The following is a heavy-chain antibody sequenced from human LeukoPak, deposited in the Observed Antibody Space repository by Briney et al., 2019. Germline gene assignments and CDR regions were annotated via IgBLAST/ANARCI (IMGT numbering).Heavy chain of an antibody. V-gene: IGHV1-2*02. CDR2: INPNSGGT. Sequence: ASVKVSCKASGYTFTSYAMNWVRQAPGQGLEWMGWINPNSGGTNYAQKFQGRVTMTRDTSISTAYMELSRLRSDDTAVYYCARGVVGATLFDYWGQGTLVTVSS. CDR3: ARGVVGATLFDY. D-gene: IGHD1-26*01. J-gene: IGHJ4*02. CDR1: GYTFTSYA.